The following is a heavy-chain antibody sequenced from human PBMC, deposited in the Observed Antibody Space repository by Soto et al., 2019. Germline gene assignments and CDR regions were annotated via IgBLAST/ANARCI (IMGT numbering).Heavy chain of an antibody. CDR3: ARDKIAAAGTQNWFDP. D-gene: IGHD6-13*01. Sequence: QVQLVESGGGVVQPGRSLRLSCAASGFTFSSYGMHWVRQAPGKGLEWVAVIWYDGSNKYYADSVKGRFTISRDNSKNTLYLQMNSLRAEDTAVYYCARDKIAAAGTQNWFDPWGQGTLVTVSS. J-gene: IGHJ5*02. CDR2: IWYDGSNK. V-gene: IGHV3-33*01. CDR1: GFTFSSYG.